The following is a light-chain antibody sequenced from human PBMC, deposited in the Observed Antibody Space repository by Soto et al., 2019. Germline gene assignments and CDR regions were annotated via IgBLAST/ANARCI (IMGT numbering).Light chain of an antibody. V-gene: IGKV1-8*01. J-gene: IGKJ1*01. CDR1: QGISSY. Sequence: AIRMTQSPSSLSASTGDRVTITCRASQGISSYLAWYQQKPGKAPKLLIYAESTLQSGVPSRFSGSGSGTDFTLTSSCLQSEDFATYYCQQYYSYPRTFGQGTKVEIK. CDR2: AES. CDR3: QQYYSYPRT.